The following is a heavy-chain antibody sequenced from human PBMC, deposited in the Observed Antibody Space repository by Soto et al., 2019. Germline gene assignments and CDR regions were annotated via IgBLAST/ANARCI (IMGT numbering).Heavy chain of an antibody. Sequence: SLKVSCKAPADTFTSYYIHWVRQAPGQGFEWMGWINPNSRGTNYAPKFQGRVTMTRDTSNSTAYMELRGLRSDDTAVYYCARVTLKAGNWFDPWGQGTLVTVSS. CDR3: ARVTLKAGNWFDP. CDR2: INPNSRGT. J-gene: IGHJ5*02. V-gene: IGHV1-2*02. CDR1: ADTFTSYY.